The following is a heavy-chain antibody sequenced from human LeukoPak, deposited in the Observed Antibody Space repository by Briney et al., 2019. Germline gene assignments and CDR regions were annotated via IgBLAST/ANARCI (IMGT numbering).Heavy chain of an antibody. Sequence: SETLSLTCTVAGGSISSSSYCWGWIRQPPGKGLEWIGSIYYSGSTYYNPSLKSRVTISVDTSKNQFSLKLSSVTAADTAVYYCARQNLGLPFDYWGQGTLVTVSS. CDR1: GGSISSSSYC. V-gene: IGHV4-39*01. CDR3: ARQNLGLPFDY. J-gene: IGHJ4*02. CDR2: IYYSGST.